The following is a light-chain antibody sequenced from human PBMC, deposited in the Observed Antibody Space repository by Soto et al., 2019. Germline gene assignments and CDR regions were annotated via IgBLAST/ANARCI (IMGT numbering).Light chain of an antibody. CDR1: QSVSSN. CDR3: QQYNNLPPGVT. CDR2: GAS. Sequence: EIVMTQSPATLSVSPGERATLSCRASQSVSSNLAWYQQKPGQAPRLLIYGASTRATGIPARFSGSGSGTEFTLTISSLQSEDFAVYYCQQYNNLPPGVTFGGGTKVDIK. V-gene: IGKV3-15*01. J-gene: IGKJ4*01.